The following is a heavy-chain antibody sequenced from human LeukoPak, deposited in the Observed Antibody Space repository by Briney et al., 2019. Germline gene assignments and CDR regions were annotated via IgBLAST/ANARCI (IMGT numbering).Heavy chain of an antibody. D-gene: IGHD6-19*01. Sequence: GGSLRLSCAASGFAVSSNYMSWVRQAPGKGLEWVSYISSSGSTTYYAASVKGRFTISRDNAKNSLYLQMNSLRVEDTAVHYCASQKGRIAVAVDYWGQGTLVTVSP. J-gene: IGHJ4*02. CDR2: ISSSGSTT. V-gene: IGHV3-48*03. CDR3: ASQKGRIAVAVDY. CDR1: GFAVSSNY.